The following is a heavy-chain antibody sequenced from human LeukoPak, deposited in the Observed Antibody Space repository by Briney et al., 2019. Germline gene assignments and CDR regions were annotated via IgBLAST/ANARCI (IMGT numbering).Heavy chain of an antibody. V-gene: IGHV1-2*02. CDR1: GYTFTGYY. CDR3: ARPYYYDSSGYCYDY. J-gene: IGHJ4*02. Sequence: ASVKVSCKASGYTFTGYYMLWVRQAPGQGLEWMGWINPNSGGTNYAQKFQGRVTMTRDTSISTAYMELSRLRSDDTAVYYCARPYYYDSSGYCYDYWGQGTLVTVSS. D-gene: IGHD3-22*01. CDR2: INPNSGGT.